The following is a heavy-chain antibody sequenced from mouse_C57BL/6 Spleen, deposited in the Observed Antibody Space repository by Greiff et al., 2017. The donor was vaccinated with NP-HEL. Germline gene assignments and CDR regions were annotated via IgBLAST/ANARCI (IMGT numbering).Heavy chain of an antibody. Sequence: VQLQQSGPGLVKPSQSLSLSCSVTGYSITSGYYWNWIRQFPGNKLEWMGYISYDGSNNYNPSLKNRISITRDTSKNQFFLKLNSVTTEDTATYYCATYYGTYFDYWGQGTTLTVSS. CDR2: ISYDGSN. D-gene: IGHD1-1*01. CDR3: ATYYGTYFDY. CDR1: GYSITSGYY. J-gene: IGHJ2*01. V-gene: IGHV3-6*01.